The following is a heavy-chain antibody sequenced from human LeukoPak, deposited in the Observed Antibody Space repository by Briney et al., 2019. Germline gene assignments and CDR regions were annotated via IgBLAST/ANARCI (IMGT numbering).Heavy chain of an antibody. CDR2: ISSSSSYI. CDR3: ARGGREQQLPQIQYYYYYYMDV. Sequence: PGGSLRLFCAASGFTFSSYSMNWVRQAPGKGLEWVSSISSSSSYIYYADSVKGRFTISRDNAKNSLYLQMNSLRAEDTAVYYCARGGREQQLPQIQYYYYYYMDVWGKGTTVTVSS. J-gene: IGHJ6*03. D-gene: IGHD6-13*01. V-gene: IGHV3-21*01. CDR1: GFTFSSYS.